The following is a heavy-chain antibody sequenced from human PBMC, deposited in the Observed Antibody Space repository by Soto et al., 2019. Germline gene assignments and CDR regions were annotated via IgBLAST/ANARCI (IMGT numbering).Heavy chain of an antibody. J-gene: IGHJ4*02. CDR1: GGCINSGDYY. CDR3: ARFYTGYEAFDY. D-gene: IGHD5-12*01. V-gene: IGHV4-30-4*01. CDR2: IYYSGST. Sequence: TLSLTCSVAGGCINSGDYYWSWIRQSPGKGLEWIGYIYYSGSTYYNPSLKSRSTISIDTSKNQFFLDVDSVTAADTAVYYCARFYTGYEAFDYWGQGTLVTGSS.